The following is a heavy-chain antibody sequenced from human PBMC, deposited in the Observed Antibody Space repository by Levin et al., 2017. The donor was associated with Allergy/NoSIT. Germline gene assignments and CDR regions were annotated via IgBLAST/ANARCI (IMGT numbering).Heavy chain of an antibody. CDR3: SSDELGSNILHYAGDY. CDR2: IRRRAYGGTT. D-gene: IGHD2/OR15-2a*01. V-gene: IGHV3-49*03. CDR1: GFTFGDYA. J-gene: IGHJ4*02. Sequence: GESLKISCTASGFTFGDYAMSWFRQAPGKGLEWVGFIRRRAYGGTTEYAASVKGRFTISRDDSKSIVYLQMSSLKTEDTAVYYCSSDELGSNILHYAGDYWGQGTLVTVSS.